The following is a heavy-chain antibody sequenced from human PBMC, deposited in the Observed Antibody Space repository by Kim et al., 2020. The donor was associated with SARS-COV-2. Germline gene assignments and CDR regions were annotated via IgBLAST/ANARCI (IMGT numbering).Heavy chain of an antibody. V-gene: IGHV3-7*03. CDR1: GFTFSSYW. CDR3: ATYYYSSSWAFDY. D-gene: IGHD6-13*01. CDR2: IKPDGSEK. J-gene: IGHJ4*02. Sequence: GGSLRLSCAGSGFTFSSYWMSWVRQAPGKGLEWVANIKPDGSEKYYVDSVKGRFTISRDNAKNSLYLQMNSLRAEDTAVYYCATYYYSSSWAFDYWGQGT.